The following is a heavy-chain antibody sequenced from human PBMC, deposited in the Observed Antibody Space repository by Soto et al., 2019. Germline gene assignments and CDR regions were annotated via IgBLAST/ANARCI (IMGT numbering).Heavy chain of an antibody. CDR1: GCTFTGYG. D-gene: IGHD2-15*01. V-gene: IGHV1-18*01. CDR2: ISAYNGNT. CDR3: ARDDIVVVVAAPDY. Sequence: GASVKVSCEASGCTFTGYGIRWGRQAPGQGLEWMGWISAYNGNTNYAQKLQGRVTMTTDTSTSTAYMELRSLRSDDTAVYYCARDDIVVVVAAPDYWGQGTLVTVSS. J-gene: IGHJ4*02.